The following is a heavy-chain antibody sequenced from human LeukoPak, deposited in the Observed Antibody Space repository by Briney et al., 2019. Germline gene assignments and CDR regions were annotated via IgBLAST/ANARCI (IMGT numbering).Heavy chain of an antibody. CDR1: GGSISSGDYY. Sequence: SQTLSLTCTVSGGSISSGDYYWSWIRQPAGKGLEWIGRIYTSGSTNYNPSLKSRVTMSVDTSKNQFSLKLSSVTAADTAVYYCARTTWDYDILTGYPKEPYFDYWGQGTLVTVSS. CDR3: ARTTWDYDILTGYPKEPYFDY. D-gene: IGHD3-9*01. V-gene: IGHV4-61*02. J-gene: IGHJ4*02. CDR2: IYTSGST.